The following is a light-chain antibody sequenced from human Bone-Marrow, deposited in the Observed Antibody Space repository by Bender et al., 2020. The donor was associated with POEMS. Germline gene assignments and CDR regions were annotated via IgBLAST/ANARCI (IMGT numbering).Light chain of an antibody. Sequence: QSALTQAASVSGSPGQSITISCSGTSSDIRNENLVSWYQVHPGKAPKLLIYGVSRRPSGVSDRFSGSKSVTSATLGIAGLQTGDEADYYCGTWDSSLSAVVFGGGTKLTVL. V-gene: IGLV2-14*02. J-gene: IGLJ2*01. CDR2: GVS. CDR1: SSDIRNENL. CDR3: GTWDSSLSAVV.